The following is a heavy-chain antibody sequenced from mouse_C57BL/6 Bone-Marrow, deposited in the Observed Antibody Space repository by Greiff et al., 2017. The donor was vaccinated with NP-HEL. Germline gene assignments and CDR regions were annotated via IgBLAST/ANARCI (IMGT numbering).Heavy chain of an antibody. CDR3: ASLITTVERGYFDV. D-gene: IGHD1-1*01. Sequence: SAAGIDFSRYWMSWVRRAPGKGLEWIGEINPDSSTINYAPSLKDKFIISRDNAKNTLYLQMSKVRSEDTALYYCASLITTVERGYFDVWGTGTTVTVSS. CDR2: INPDSSTI. J-gene: IGHJ1*03. CDR1: GIDFSRYW. V-gene: IGHV4-1*01.